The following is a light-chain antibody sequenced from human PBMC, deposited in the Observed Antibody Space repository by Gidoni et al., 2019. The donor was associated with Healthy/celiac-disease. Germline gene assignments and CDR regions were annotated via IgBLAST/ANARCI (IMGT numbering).Light chain of an antibody. CDR1: QSVSSSY. Sequence: DIVLTQSPGTLSLSPGEIATLSCRASQSVSSSYLAWYQQKPGQAPRLLIYGASSRATGIPDRFSGSGSGTDFTLTISRLEPEDFAVYYCQQYGSSPETFGQXTKLEIK. CDR3: QQYGSSPET. V-gene: IGKV3-20*01. CDR2: GAS. J-gene: IGKJ2*01.